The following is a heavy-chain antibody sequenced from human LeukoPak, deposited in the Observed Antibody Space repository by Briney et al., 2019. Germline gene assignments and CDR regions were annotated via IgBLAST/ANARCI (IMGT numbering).Heavy chain of an antibody. J-gene: IGHJ4*02. Sequence: PSETLSITCAVYGGSFSGYYWSWIRQPPGKGLEWIGEINHSGSTNYNPSLKSRVTISVDTSKNQFSLKLSSVTAADTAVYYCARGRLEETTVTTTDDYWGQGTLVTVSS. D-gene: IGHD4-17*01. CDR2: INHSGST. CDR1: GGSFSGYY. CDR3: ARGRLEETTVTTTDDY. V-gene: IGHV4-34*01.